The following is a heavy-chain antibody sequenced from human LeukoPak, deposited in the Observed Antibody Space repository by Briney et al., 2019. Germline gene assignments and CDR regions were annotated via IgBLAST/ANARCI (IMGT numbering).Heavy chain of an antibody. Sequence: PGGSLRLSCAASGFTFSSYAMHWVRRAPGKGLEWVAVISYDGSNKYYADSVKGRFTISRDNSKNTLYLQMNSLRAEDTAVYYCAKAEGSAMVWGAFDYWGQGTLVTVSS. D-gene: IGHD5-18*01. V-gene: IGHV3-30*04. CDR2: ISYDGSNK. J-gene: IGHJ4*02. CDR1: GFTFSSYA. CDR3: AKAEGSAMVWGAFDY.